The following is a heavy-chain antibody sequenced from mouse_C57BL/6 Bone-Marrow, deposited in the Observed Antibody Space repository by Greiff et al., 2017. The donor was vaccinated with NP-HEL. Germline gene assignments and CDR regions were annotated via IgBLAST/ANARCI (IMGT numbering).Heavy chain of an antibody. CDR1: GYTFTSYW. D-gene: IGHD1-1*01. CDR3: ASSIHIYYDRDWYFDV. J-gene: IGHJ1*03. V-gene: IGHV1-69*01. Sequence: VQLQQPGAELVMPGASVKLSCKASGYTFTSYWMHWVKQRPGQGLEWIGEIDPSDSYTNYIQKFKGKSTLTVAKSTGAAYSPLSSLTSEDSAVYYCASSIHIYYDRDWYFDVWGTGTTVTVSS. CDR2: IDPSDSYT.